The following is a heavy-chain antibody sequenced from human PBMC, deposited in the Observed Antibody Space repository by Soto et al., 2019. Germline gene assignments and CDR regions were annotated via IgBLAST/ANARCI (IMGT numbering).Heavy chain of an antibody. J-gene: IGHJ6*02. V-gene: IGHV4-31*03. CDR3: ARASYSRYSVYYYYGMDV. D-gene: IGHD5-12*01. CDR1: GGSISSGGYY. CDR2: RYYSGST. Sequence: QVQLQESGPGLVKPSQTLSLTCTVSGGSISSGGYYWNWIRQHPGKGLEWIGCRYYSGSTYYNPSLNSRLTISVDTSKNQFSLNLSSVTAADTAVYYCARASYSRYSVYYYYGMDVWGQGTTVTVSS.